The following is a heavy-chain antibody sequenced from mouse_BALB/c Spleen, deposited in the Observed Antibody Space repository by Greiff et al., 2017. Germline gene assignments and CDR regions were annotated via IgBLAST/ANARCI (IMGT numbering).Heavy chain of an antibody. J-gene: IGHJ2*01. V-gene: IGHV2-9*02. D-gene: IGHD1-1*01. Sequence: VKLMESGPGLVAPSQSLSITCTVSGFSLTSYGVHWVRQPPGKGLEWLGVIWAGGSTNYNSALMSRLSISKDNSKSQVFLKMNSLQTDDTAMYYCARALYGSSSFFDYWGQGTTLTVSS. CDR2: IWAGGST. CDR1: GFSLTSYG. CDR3: ARALYGSSSFFDY.